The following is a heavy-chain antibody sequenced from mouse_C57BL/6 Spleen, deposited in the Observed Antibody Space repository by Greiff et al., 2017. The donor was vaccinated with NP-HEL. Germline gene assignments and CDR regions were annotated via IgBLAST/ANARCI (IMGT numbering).Heavy chain of an antibody. Sequence: VQLQQSGPELVKPGASVKISCKASGYTFTDYYMNWVKQSHGQSLEWIGDINPNNGGTSYNQTFKGKATLTVDKSSSTAYMELRSLTSEDSAVYYCARPYYYGSSYGWFAYWGQGTLVTVSA. V-gene: IGHV1-26*01. CDR1: GYTFTDYY. D-gene: IGHD1-1*01. CDR2: INPNNGGT. J-gene: IGHJ3*01. CDR3: ARPYYYGSSYGWFAY.